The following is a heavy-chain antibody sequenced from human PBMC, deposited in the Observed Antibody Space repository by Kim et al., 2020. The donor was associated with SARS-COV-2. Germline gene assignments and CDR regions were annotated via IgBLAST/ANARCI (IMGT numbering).Heavy chain of an antibody. CDR2: INHSGST. CDR3: ARGRGDSSSSRYFDY. J-gene: IGHJ4*02. CDR1: GGSFSGYY. Sequence: SETLSLTCAVYGGSFSGYYWSWIRQPPGKGLEWIGEINHSGSTNYNPSLKSRVTISVDTSKNQFSLKLSSVTAADTAVYYCARGRGDSSSSRYFDYWGQG. D-gene: IGHD6-6*01. V-gene: IGHV4-34*01.